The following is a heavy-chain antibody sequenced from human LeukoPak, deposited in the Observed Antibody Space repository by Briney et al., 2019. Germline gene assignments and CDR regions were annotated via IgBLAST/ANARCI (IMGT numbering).Heavy chain of an antibody. CDR1: GYIFTSYD. D-gene: IGHD3-10*01. CDR2: MNPNSGNT. CDR3: ARVPRRGDRFDP. Sequence: ASVKVPCKASGYIFTSYDLNWVRQATGQGLEWMGWMNPNSGNTGYAQNFQGRVTMTRNTSISTAYMELSSLRSEDTAVYYCARVPRRGDRFDPWGQGTLVTVSS. J-gene: IGHJ5*02. V-gene: IGHV1-8*01.